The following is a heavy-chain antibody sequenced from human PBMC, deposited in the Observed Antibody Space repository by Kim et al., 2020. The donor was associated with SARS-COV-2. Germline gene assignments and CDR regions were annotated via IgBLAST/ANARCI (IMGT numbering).Heavy chain of an antibody. Sequence: TSGNTGYAQKFQGRVTMTRNTSISTAYMELSSLRSEDTAVYYCARGHHDYWGQGTLVTVSS. CDR2: TSGNT. CDR3: ARGHHDY. V-gene: IGHV1-8*01. J-gene: IGHJ4*02.